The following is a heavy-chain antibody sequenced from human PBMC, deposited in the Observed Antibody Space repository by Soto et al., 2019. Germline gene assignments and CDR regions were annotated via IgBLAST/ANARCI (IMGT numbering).Heavy chain of an antibody. CDR3: ARWPQPRYTADPYAVDV. CDR2: IVPSLDTT. D-gene: IGHD3-16*02. J-gene: IGHJ6*02. Sequence: QGHLVQSGTEVKKPGSSVKVSCKASGGTFSSSGFSWVRQAPGQGLEWMGMIVPSLDTTNYAQKFQARVTITADVVTSTAYIELRSLRSEDTAVYYCARWPQPRYTADPYAVDVWGQGTRVIVSS. CDR1: GGTFSSSG. V-gene: IGHV1-69*11.